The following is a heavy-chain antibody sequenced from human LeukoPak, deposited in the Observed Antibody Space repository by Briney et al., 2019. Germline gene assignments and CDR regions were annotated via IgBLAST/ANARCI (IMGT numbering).Heavy chain of an antibody. Sequence: GGSLRLSCAASGFTFSSYAVHWVRQAPGKGLEYVSAISGNGGSTYYAISVKGRFTISRDNAKNTLYLQMNSLRAEDTAVYYCGSLHRDDYNPLDYWGQGTLVTVSS. V-gene: IGHV3-64*01. D-gene: IGHD5-24*01. CDR3: GSLHRDDYNPLDY. CDR1: GFTFSSYA. J-gene: IGHJ4*02. CDR2: ISGNGGST.